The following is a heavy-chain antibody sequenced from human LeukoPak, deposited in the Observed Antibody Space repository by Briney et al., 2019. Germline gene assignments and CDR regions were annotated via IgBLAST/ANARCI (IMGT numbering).Heavy chain of an antibody. Sequence: ASVKVSCKASGYTFTSYAMNWVRQAPGQGLDWMGWINSSTGIPTYAQGLIGRFVFSLDASVSTAYLQISSLKAGDTVVYYCVRDRGYGDWWFDPWGQGTLVSVSS. CDR1: GYTFTSYA. CDR3: VRDRGYGDWWFDP. J-gene: IGHJ5*02. V-gene: IGHV7-4-1*02. CDR2: INSSTGIP. D-gene: IGHD4-17*01.